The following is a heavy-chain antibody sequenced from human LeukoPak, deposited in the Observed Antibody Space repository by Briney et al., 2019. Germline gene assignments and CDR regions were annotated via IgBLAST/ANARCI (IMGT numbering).Heavy chain of an antibody. CDR2: ISSSGSTI. J-gene: IGHJ4*02. CDR3: ARGRIYYDSSGYPHHFDY. CDR1: GFTFSDYY. D-gene: IGHD3-22*01. Sequence: PGGSLILSCAASGFTFSDYYMNWIRQAPGKGLEWVSYISSSGSTINYADSVKGRFTISRDNAKNSLYLQMNSLRVEDTAVYYCARGRIYYDSSGYPHHFDYWGQGTLVTVSA. V-gene: IGHV3-11*04.